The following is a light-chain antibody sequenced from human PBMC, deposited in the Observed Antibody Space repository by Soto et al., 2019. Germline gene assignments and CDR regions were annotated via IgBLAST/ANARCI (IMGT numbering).Light chain of an antibody. Sequence: QSALTQPPSASGSPGQSVTISCTGTSSDVGGYNYVSWYQQHPGKAPKLMIYEVSKRPSGVPDRFSGSKSGNTASLTVSGLQAEDEADYYGSSYAGSNNSVVFGGWTKVTVL. J-gene: IGLJ2*01. CDR1: SSDVGGYNY. CDR3: SSYAGSNNSVV. V-gene: IGLV2-8*01. CDR2: EVS.